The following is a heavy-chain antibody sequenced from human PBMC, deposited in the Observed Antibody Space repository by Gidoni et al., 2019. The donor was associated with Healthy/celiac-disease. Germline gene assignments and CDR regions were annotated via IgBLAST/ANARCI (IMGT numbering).Heavy chain of an antibody. CDR1: GGSFSGYY. Sequence: QVQLQQWGAGLLKPSETLSLTCAVYGGSFSGYYWSWIRQPPGKGLEWIGEINHSGSTNYSPSLKSRVTISVDTSKNQFSLKLSSVTAADTAVYYCARSSSRYYYDGMDVWGQGTTVTVSS. V-gene: IGHV4-34*01. CDR2: INHSGST. CDR3: ARSSSRYYYDGMDV. J-gene: IGHJ6*02. D-gene: IGHD6-13*01.